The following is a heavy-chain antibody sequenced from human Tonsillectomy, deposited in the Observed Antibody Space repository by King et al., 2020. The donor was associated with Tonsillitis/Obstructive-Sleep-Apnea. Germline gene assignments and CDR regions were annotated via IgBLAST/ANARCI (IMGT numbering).Heavy chain of an antibody. CDR2: ISGNARST. Sequence: VQLVESGGGLVPPGGSLRLSCAASGFIFSSYAMSWVRQAPGKGLEWVSAISGNARSTYYADSVKGRFTISRDNSKNTLHLQMNSLRAEDTAVYYCAKVPNSGSNYYFDYWGQGTLFTVSS. CDR1: GFIFSSYA. V-gene: IGHV3-23*04. D-gene: IGHD1-26*01. J-gene: IGHJ4*02. CDR3: AKVPNSGSNYYFDY.